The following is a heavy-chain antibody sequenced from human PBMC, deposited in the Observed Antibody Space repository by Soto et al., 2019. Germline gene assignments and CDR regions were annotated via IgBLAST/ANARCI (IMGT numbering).Heavy chain of an antibody. CDR1: GGIFHGYG. Sequence: QEQLVESGGGVVQPGTSLRLSCAVPGGIFHGYGMHWVRQAPGKGLEWVAIIRFDGSNEEYADSVKGRFTISRDNSKNTLYRQMNTLGAEDTAVYDCARDGIGGTVFRGYLDYWGRGTVVTVSS. V-gene: IGHV3-33*01. D-gene: IGHD1-7*01. CDR3: ARDGIGGTVFRGYLDY. J-gene: IGHJ4*02. CDR2: IRFDGSNE.